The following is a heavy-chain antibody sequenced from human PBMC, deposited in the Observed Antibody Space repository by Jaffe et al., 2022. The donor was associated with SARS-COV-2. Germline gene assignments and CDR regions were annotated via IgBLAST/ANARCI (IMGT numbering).Heavy chain of an antibody. D-gene: IGHD2-15*01. CDR3: ARVFSVVVVVAATRSPPRKTYGMDV. CDR2: INHSGST. V-gene: IGHV4-34*01. J-gene: IGHJ6*02. Sequence: QVQLQQWGAGLLKPSETLSLTCAVYGGSFSGYYWSWIRQPPGKGLEWIGEINHSGSTNYNPSLKSRVTISVDTSKNQFSLKLSSVTAADTAVYYCARVFSVVVVVAATRSPPRKTYGMDVWGQGTTVTVSS. CDR1: GGSFSGYY.